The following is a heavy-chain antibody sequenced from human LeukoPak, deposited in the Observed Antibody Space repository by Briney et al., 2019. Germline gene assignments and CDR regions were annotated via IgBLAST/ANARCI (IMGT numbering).Heavy chain of an antibody. V-gene: IGHV5-51*01. D-gene: IGHD3-16*01. CDR1: GYSFTSSW. CDR2: IYPGDSDT. CDR3: ARHERVMAFDI. J-gene: IGHJ3*02. Sequence: GESLKISCKGSGYSFTSSWIGWVRQMPGKGLEWMGIIYPGDSDTRYSPSFQGQVTISADKYISTPYLQWTSLKASDTAMYYCARHERVMAFDIWGQGTMVTVSS.